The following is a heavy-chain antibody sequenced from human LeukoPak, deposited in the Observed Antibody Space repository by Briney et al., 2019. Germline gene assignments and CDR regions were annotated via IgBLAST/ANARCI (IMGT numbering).Heavy chain of an antibody. D-gene: IGHD2-15*01. Sequence: GSSVKVSCKASGGTFSSYAISWVRQAPGQGLEWMGGIIPIFGTANYAQKLQGRVTITADESTSTAYMELSSLRSEDTAVYYCARDLGTRYCSGGSCYYYYMDVWGKGTTVTVSS. J-gene: IGHJ6*03. CDR3: ARDLGTRYCSGGSCYYYYMDV. CDR1: GGTFSSYA. V-gene: IGHV1-69*01. CDR2: IIPIFGTA.